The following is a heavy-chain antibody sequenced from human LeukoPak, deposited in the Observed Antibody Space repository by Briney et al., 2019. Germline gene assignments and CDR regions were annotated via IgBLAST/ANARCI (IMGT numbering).Heavy chain of an antibody. CDR1: GGSFSGYY. CDR3: ARVGPGTGDGSYPVYAFDI. CDR2: IYTSGST. Sequence: PSETLSLTCAVYGGSFSGYYWSWIRQPAGKGLEWIGRIYTSGSTNYNPSLKSRVTMSVDTSKNQFSLKLSSVTAADTAVYYCARVGPGTGDGSYPVYAFDIWGQGTMVTVSS. V-gene: IGHV4-59*10. D-gene: IGHD1-26*01. J-gene: IGHJ3*02.